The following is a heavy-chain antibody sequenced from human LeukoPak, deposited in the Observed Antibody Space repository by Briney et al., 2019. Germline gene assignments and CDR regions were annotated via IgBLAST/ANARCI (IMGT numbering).Heavy chain of an antibody. Sequence: SETLSLTCAVYGGSFSGYYWSWIRQPPGKGLEWIGEINHSGSTNYNPSLKSRVTISVDTSKSQFSLKLSSVTAADTAVYYCARGGTYSSGWYNWFDPWGQGTLVTVSS. CDR1: GGSFSGYY. J-gene: IGHJ5*02. V-gene: IGHV4-34*01. CDR3: ARGGTYSSGWYNWFDP. D-gene: IGHD3-22*01. CDR2: INHSGST.